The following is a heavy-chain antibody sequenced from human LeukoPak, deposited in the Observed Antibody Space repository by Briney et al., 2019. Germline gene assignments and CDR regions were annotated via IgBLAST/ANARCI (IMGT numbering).Heavy chain of an antibody. D-gene: IGHD5-18*01. CDR2: ISPTGTT. J-gene: IGHJ4*02. CDR1: GFTFSSYA. CDR3: AKPRVDSGTGSSYGHGLDY. Sequence: PGGSLRLSCAASGFTFSSYAMTWVRQAPGKGLEWVSSISPTGTTYYADSVKGRFTVSRDNSKNTLFLQMDSLRADGTAVYYCAKPRVDSGTGSSYGHGLDYWGQGTLVSVSS. V-gene: IGHV3-23*01.